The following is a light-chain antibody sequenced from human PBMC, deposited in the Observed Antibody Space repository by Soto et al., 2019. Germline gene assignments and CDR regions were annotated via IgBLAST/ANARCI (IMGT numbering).Light chain of an antibody. Sequence: DIVMTQSPDSLAVSLGERATINCKSSQSVLHSSTNKNHLAWYQQKPGQPPKLLIYWTSTRESGVPDRFIGTGSGTDFTLTISSLQAGDVAVYYCQQYHSIPFSFGGGTQVDIK. J-gene: IGKJ4*01. CDR1: QSVLHSSTNKNH. CDR3: QQYHSIPFS. CDR2: WTS. V-gene: IGKV4-1*01.